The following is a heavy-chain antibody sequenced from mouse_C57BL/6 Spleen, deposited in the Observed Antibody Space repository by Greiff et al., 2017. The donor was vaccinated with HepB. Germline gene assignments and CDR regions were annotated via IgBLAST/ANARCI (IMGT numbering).Heavy chain of an antibody. D-gene: IGHD2-3*01. CDR3: ARSGDGYYHFAY. CDR1: GYTFTSYW. V-gene: IGHV1-69*01. Sequence: QVQLQQPGAELVMPGASVKLSCKASGYTFTSYWMHWVKQRPGQGLEWIGEIDPSDSYTNYNQKFKGKSTLTVDKSSSTAYMQLSSLTSADSAVYYCARSGDGYYHFAYWGQGTLVTVSA. J-gene: IGHJ3*01. CDR2: IDPSDSYT.